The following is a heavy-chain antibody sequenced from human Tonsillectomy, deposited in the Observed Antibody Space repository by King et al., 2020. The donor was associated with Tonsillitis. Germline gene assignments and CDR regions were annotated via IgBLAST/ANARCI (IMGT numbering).Heavy chain of an antibody. D-gene: IGHD1-20*01. J-gene: IGHJ4*02. V-gene: IGHV1-69*01. CDR2: IIPIFGTA. CDR1: GGTFSSYA. CDR3: ASDISGTTRGPFDY. Sequence: VQLVESGAEVKKPGSSVKVSCKASGGTFSSYAISWVRQAPGQGLEWMGGIIPIFGTATYAQKFQGRVTITADESTSTAYMELSSLRSEDTAVYYCASDISGTTRGPFDYWGQGTLVTVSS.